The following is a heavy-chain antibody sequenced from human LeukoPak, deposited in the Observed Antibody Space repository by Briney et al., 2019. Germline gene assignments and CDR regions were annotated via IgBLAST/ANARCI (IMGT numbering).Heavy chain of an antibody. J-gene: IGHJ4*02. Sequence: GASVKVSCKASAYTFTDYYMHWVRQAHGQGLEWMGWINPNSGGTNFAQKFQGRVAMTRDTSISTDYMELGSLRSDDTAVYYCARARWQLVPYFDSWGQGTLVTVSS. D-gene: IGHD6-6*01. CDR3: ARARWQLVPYFDS. CDR1: AYTFTDYY. CDR2: INPNSGGT. V-gene: IGHV1-2*02.